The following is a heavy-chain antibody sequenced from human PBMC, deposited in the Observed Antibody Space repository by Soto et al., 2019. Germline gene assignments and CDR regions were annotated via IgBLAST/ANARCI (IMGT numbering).Heavy chain of an antibody. V-gene: IGHV3-23*01. CDR3: ARDQEYSYGSFGAGGSCDY. D-gene: IGHD5-18*01. Sequence: EVQLLESGGGLVQPGGSLRLSCAASGFTFSSFAMNWVRQAPGKGLEWVSAISGSGGSTYHADSVKGRFTISRDNSKNTVSLQMNSLRAEDTAVDYCARDQEYSYGSFGAGGSCDYWGQGTLVTVSS. J-gene: IGHJ4*02. CDR1: GFTFSSFA. CDR2: ISGSGGST.